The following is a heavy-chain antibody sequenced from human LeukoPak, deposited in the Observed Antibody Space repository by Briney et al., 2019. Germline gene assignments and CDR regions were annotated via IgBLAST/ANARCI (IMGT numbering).Heavy chain of an antibody. J-gene: IGHJ5*02. Sequence: TPSGTLSLTCTVSGGSISSYHWSWIRQPAGKGLEWIGRIHTSGNTNYNPSLKSRVTMSAGTSKNQFSLNLTSVTAADTAVYYCARFTPQGYGWGGYNRFDPWGQGTLVTVSS. V-gene: IGHV4-4*07. D-gene: IGHD3-16*01. CDR3: ARFTPQGYGWGGYNRFDP. CDR2: IHTSGNT. CDR1: GGSISSYH.